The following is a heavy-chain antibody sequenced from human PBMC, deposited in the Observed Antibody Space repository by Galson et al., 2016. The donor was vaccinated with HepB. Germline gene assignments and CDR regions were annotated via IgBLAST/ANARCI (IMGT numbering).Heavy chain of an antibody. D-gene: IGHD3-16*01. CDR3: VTEGGN. J-gene: IGHJ4*02. V-gene: IGHV1-24*01. Sequence: SVKVSCKVSGYTLTDLSIHWVRQAPGKGLEWMGGFELEDGETDHAQKFQGRVTMTEDTSTDTAYMEMSRLTSGDTAVYYCVTEGGNWGQGVLVTVSS. CDR1: GYTLTDLS. CDR2: FELEDGET.